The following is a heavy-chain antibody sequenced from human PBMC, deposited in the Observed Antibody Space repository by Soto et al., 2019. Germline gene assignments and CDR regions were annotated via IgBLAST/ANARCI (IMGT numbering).Heavy chain of an antibody. V-gene: IGHV1-18*01. CDR2: ISAYNGNT. J-gene: IGHJ4*02. CDR3: ARDDVGGWSPADY. Sequence: QVQLVQSGAEVKKPGASVKVSCKASGYTFTTYGISWVRQAPGQGLEWMGWISAYNGNTRYVQKLRXRXXMTTDTSTSTAYMELRSLRSDDTAVYYCARDDVGGWSPADYWGQGTLVTVSS. D-gene: IGHD6-19*01. CDR1: GYTFTTYG.